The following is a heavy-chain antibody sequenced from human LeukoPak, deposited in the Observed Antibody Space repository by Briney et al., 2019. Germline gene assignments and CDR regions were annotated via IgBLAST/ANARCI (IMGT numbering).Heavy chain of an antibody. Sequence: GGSLRLSCAASGFTVSSNYMSWVRQAPGKGLEWVSVIYSGGSTYYADSVKGRFTISRDNSKNTLYLQMNSLRAEDTAVYYCARSSKGGSYGYWYFDLWGRGTLVTVSS. CDR1: GFTVSSNY. CDR3: ARSSKGGSYGYWYFDL. D-gene: IGHD1-26*01. V-gene: IGHV3-53*01. J-gene: IGHJ2*01. CDR2: IYSGGST.